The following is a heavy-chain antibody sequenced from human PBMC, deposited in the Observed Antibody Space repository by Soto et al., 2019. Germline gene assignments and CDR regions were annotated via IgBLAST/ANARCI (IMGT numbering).Heavy chain of an antibody. CDR3: ARGHSSSWYVCDY. CDR1: GYTFTSYD. Sequence: QVQLVQSGAEVKKPGASVKVSCKASGYTFTSYDINWVRQATGQGLEWMGWMNPNRGNTVYAQKFQCRVTMTRNTSISTAYMELSSLRSEDTAVYYCARGHSSSWYVCDYWGQGTLVTVSS. D-gene: IGHD6-13*01. V-gene: IGHV1-8*01. CDR2: MNPNRGNT. J-gene: IGHJ4*02.